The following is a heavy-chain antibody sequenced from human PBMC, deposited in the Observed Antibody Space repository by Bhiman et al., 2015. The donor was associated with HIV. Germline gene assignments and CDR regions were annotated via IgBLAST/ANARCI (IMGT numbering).Heavy chain of an antibody. Sequence: QVQLVESGGGVVQPGRSLRLSCAASGFTFSSFGMHWVRQAPGKGLEWVAVISYDGNNKYYADSVKGRFTISRENSENTLYLQMNSLRAEDTAVYYCAKDLGESENEEWASDYYDFGSDYPGQDPRGVVGTFDIWGHGTMVTVSS. CDR2: ISYDGNNK. V-gene: IGHV3-30*18. CDR3: AKDLGESENEEWASDYYDFGSDYPGQDPRGVVGTFDI. CDR1: GFTFSSFG. D-gene: IGHD3-3*01. J-gene: IGHJ3*02.